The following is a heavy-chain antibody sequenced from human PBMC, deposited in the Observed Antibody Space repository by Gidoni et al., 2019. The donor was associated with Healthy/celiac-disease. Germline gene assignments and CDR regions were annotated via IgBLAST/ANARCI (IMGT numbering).Heavy chain of an antibody. J-gene: IGHJ4*02. CDR1: GGPFSSYA. V-gene: IGHV1-69*01. Sequence: QVQLVQSGAAVKKPVSSVKVSCKASGGPFSSYAISWVRQAPGQGLEWMGGIIPIFGTANDAQKFQGRVTITADESTSTAYMELSSLRSEDTAVYYCARDEWFGELHTYWGQGTLVTVSS. CDR2: IIPIFGTA. CDR3: ARDEWFGELHTY. D-gene: IGHD3-10*01.